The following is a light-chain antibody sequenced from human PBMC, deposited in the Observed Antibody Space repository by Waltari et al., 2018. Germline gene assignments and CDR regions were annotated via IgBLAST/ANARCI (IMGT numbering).Light chain of an antibody. V-gene: IGLV2-14*01. J-gene: IGLJ3*02. CDR1: SSDVGGYKY. CDR2: EVS. CDR3: TSYTSTSTLGV. Sequence: ALTQPASVSGSPGQSITISCTGTSSDVGGYKYVSWYQQHPGKAPKVMIYEVSNRPSGVSNRFSGSKSGNTASLTISGLQAEDEADYYCTSYTSTSTLGVFGGGTKLTVL.